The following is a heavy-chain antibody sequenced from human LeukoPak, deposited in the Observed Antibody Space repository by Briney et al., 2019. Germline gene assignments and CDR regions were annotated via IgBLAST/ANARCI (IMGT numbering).Heavy chain of an antibody. Sequence: ASVKVPCKASGYTFIGYYIHWVRQAPGQGLEWMGRINPNSGGTNYAQKFQGRVTMTRDTSISTAYMELSRLRSDDTAVYYCARAEDGYGVYWGQGTLVTVSS. CDR2: INPNSGGT. D-gene: IGHD5-24*01. CDR3: ARAEDGYGVY. CDR1: GYTFIGYY. J-gene: IGHJ4*02. V-gene: IGHV1-2*06.